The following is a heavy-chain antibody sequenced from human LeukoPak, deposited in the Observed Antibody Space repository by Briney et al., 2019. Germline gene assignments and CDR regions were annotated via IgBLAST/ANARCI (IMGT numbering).Heavy chain of an antibody. CDR3: ARGTLIAAFDY. V-gene: IGHV4-59*01. J-gene: IGHJ4*02. CDR1: GGSISSYY. D-gene: IGHD6-25*01. Sequence: PSETLSLTCTVSGGSISSYYRSWIRQPPGKGLEWIGYIYYSGGTNYNPSLKSRVTISVDTSKNQFSLKLSSVTAADTAVYYCARGTLIAAFDYWGQGTLVTVSS. CDR2: IYYSGGT.